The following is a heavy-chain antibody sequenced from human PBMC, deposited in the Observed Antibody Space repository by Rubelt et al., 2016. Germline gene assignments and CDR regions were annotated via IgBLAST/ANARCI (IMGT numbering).Heavy chain of an antibody. Sequence: QLQLQESGPGLVKPSETLSLTCTVSGGSISSSSYYWGGIRQPPGKGLEWIGSIYYSGSTYYHPSLKSRVTRPVDTAKNQCSRKLSSVTAADTAGYYCAREDGSGGYGMDVWGQGTTVTVSS. CDR3: AREDGSGGYGMDV. CDR1: GGSISSSSYY. V-gene: IGHV4-39*07. CDR2: IYYSGST. D-gene: IGHD3-10*01. J-gene: IGHJ6*02.